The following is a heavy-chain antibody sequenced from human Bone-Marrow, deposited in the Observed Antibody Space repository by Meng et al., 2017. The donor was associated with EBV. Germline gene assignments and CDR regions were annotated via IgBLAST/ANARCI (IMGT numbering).Heavy chain of an antibody. CDR2: INHSGST. V-gene: IGHV4-34*01. Sequence: QGQLQQWGAGLLKPSETLSLTCAAYGGSFSGYYWTWIRQPPGKGLEWIGEINHSGSTNYNPSLKSRVTISVDTSKNQFSLKLSSVTAADTAVYYCATQRRDTDWFDPWGQGTLVTVSS. CDR1: GGSFSGYY. CDR3: ATQRRDTDWFDP. D-gene: IGHD6-25*01. J-gene: IGHJ5*02.